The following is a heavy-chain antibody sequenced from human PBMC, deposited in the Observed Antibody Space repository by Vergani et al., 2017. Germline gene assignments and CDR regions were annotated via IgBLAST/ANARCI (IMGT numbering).Heavy chain of an antibody. CDR2: INHSGST. V-gene: IGHV4-34*01. D-gene: IGHD2-2*02. Sequence: QVQLQQWGAGLLKPSETLSLTCAVYGGSFSGYYWSWIRQPPGKGLEWIGEINHSGSTNYNPSLKSRVTIPVDTSKNQFSLKLSSVTAAATAVYYCARGRVECGARSTSCYRRSRSFDYWGQGTLVTVSS. J-gene: IGHJ4*02. CDR1: GGSFSGYY. CDR3: ARGRVECGARSTSCYRRSRSFDY.